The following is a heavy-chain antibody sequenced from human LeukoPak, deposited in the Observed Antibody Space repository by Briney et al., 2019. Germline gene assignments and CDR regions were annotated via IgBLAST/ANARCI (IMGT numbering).Heavy chain of an antibody. D-gene: IGHD3-9*01. CDR1: GYSLSSGYY. J-gene: IGHJ5*02. CDR2: IYHSGST. CDR3: ARDRWYDILTGYYGRSANWFDP. Sequence: PSETLSLTCAVSGYSLSSGYYWGWIRQPPGKGLEWIGSIYHSGSTYYNPSLKSRVTISVDTSKNQFSLKLSSVTAADTAVYYCARDRWYDILTGYYGRSANWFDPWGQGTLVTVSS. V-gene: IGHV4-38-2*02.